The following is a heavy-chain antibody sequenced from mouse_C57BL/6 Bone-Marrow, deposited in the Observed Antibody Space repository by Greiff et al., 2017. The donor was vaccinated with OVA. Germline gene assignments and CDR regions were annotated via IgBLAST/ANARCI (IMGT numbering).Heavy chain of an antibody. D-gene: IGHD2-5*01. CDR1: GYTFTSYG. CDR2: LYPSSGNT. V-gene: IGHV1-81*01. Sequence: QVQLKQSGAELARPGASVKLSCKASGYTFTSYGISWVKQSNGQGLAWIGELYPSSGNTYYNEKFKGKATLTADKYSSTAYMELRSLTSEDSAVDFCAEGVYYSKENYWGQGTTLTVSS. J-gene: IGHJ2*01. CDR3: AEGVYYSKENY.